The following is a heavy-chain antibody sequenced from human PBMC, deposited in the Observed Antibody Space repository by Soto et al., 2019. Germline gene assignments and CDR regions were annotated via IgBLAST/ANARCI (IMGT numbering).Heavy chain of an antibody. J-gene: IGHJ4*02. CDR2: IYWDDDK. CDR1: GFSLNTRGVG. V-gene: IGHV2-5*02. CDR3: AHRAGSLYFDY. D-gene: IGHD6-19*01. Sequence: QITLKESGPTLVKPTQTLTLTCTFSGFSLNTRGVGVGWIRQPPGKALEWLALIYWDDDKRYSPSLKSRLTITKDTSKNQVVLTMTNMDPVDTATYSGAHRAGSLYFDYWGQGTLVTVSS.